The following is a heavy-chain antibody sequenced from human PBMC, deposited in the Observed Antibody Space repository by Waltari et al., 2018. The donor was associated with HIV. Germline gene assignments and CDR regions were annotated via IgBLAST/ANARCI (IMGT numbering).Heavy chain of an antibody. V-gene: IGHV1-2*02. CDR2: IKPNSCGT. D-gene: IGHD3-10*01. CDR1: GYTFTGYY. Sequence: QVQLVQSGAEVKKPGASVKVSCKASGYTFTGYYMHWVRQAPGQGLEWMGLIKPNSCGTNYAQKFQGRVTMTRDTSISTAYMELSRLRSDDTAVYYCASSRSGSYYNLLFDWGQGTLVTVSS. J-gene: IGHJ4*02. CDR3: ASSRSGSYYNLLFD.